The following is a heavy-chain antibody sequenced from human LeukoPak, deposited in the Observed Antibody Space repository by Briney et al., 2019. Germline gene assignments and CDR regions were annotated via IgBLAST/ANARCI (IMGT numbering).Heavy chain of an antibody. D-gene: IGHD7-27*01. CDR2: IYTSGST. J-gene: IGHJ6*03. CDR1: GDSITYFY. CDR3: ARQGEPVTGYYYYMDV. Sequence: SETLSLTCSVSGDSITYFYWSWIRQPAGKGLEWIGRIYTSGSTNYNPSLKSRVTMSVDTSKNQFSLKLSSVTAADTAVYYCARQGEPVTGYYYYMDVWGKGTTVTISS. V-gene: IGHV4-4*07.